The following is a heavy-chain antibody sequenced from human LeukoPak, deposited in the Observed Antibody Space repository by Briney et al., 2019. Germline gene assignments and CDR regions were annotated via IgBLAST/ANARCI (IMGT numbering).Heavy chain of an antibody. D-gene: IGHD2-15*01. Sequence: GGSLRLSCEASGFTFGSFGMHWVRQAPGKGLEWVAIISYDGSNKYYAGSVKGRFTISRDNSQNTLSMEMNTLRAEDTAVYYCAKSDDHCSGGTCQIDCWGQGTLVTVSS. CDR1: GFTFGSFG. CDR2: ISYDGSNK. CDR3: AKSDDHCSGGTCQIDC. V-gene: IGHV3-30*18. J-gene: IGHJ4*02.